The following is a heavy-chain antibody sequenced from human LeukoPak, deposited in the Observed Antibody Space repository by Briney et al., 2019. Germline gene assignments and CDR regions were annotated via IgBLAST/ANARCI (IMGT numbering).Heavy chain of an antibody. Sequence: ASVKVSCKASGYTFTGYYMHWVRQAPGQGLEWMGWISAYNGNTNYAQKLQGRVTMTTDTSTSTAYMELRSLRSDDTAVYYCASDDSSGYCDWGQGTLVTVSS. J-gene: IGHJ4*02. CDR1: GYTFTGYY. CDR2: ISAYNGNT. CDR3: ASDDSSGYCD. V-gene: IGHV1-18*04. D-gene: IGHD3-22*01.